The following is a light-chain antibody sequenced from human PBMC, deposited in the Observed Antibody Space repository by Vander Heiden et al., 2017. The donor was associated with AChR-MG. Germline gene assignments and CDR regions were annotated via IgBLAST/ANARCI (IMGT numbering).Light chain of an antibody. J-gene: IGKJ4*01. Sequence: DIQMTQSPSSLSAPLGDRVTIACQATQGIRQSLKLSQQKPGKAPNLLIYDASNLEKGVPSRFRGGGAGTYYTSTISSRQPEDIATYYCQQDDTLPLTFGEGTRVEIK. V-gene: IGKV1-33*01. CDR3: QQDDTLPLT. CDR2: DAS. CDR1: QGIRQS.